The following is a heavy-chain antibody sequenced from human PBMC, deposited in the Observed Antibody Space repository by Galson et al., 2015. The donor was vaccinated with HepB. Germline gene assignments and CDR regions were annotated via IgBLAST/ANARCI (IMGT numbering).Heavy chain of an antibody. CDR3: AREIYALTPNAFGI. CDR1: GFTFTNYA. V-gene: IGHV3-11*06. CDR2: ISSSSSYT. Sequence: SLRLSCAASGFTFTNYAMSWIRQAPGKGLEWVSYISSSSSYTNYADSVKGRFTISRDDAKNSLYLQMNSLRAEDTAVYYCAREIYALTPNAFGIWGQGTIVTVSS. J-gene: IGHJ3*02. D-gene: IGHD2/OR15-2a*01.